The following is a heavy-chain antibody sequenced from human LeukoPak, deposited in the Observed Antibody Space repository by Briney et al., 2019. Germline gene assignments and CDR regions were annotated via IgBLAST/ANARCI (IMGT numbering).Heavy chain of an antibody. J-gene: IGHJ4*02. D-gene: IGHD3-22*01. V-gene: IGHV4-59*01. CDR2: IYYSGST. CDR1: GGSISSYY. CDR3: ARGRYYDSSGYYFSIIWSGSYYFDY. Sequence: PSETLSLTCTVSGGSISSYYWSWIRQPPGKGLEWIGYIYYSGSTNYNPSLKSRVTISVDTSKNQFSLKLSSVTAADTAVYYCARGRYYDSSGYYFSIIWSGSYYFDYWGQGTLVTVSS.